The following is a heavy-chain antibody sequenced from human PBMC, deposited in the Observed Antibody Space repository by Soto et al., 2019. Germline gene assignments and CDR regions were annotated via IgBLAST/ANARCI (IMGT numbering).Heavy chain of an antibody. CDR1: GGSISDYY. CDR3: ARDPGITGTTDWFDP. CDR2: IYYSGST. V-gene: IGHV4-59*01. D-gene: IGHD1-7*01. J-gene: IGHJ5*02. Sequence: PSETLSLTCTISGGSISDYYWNWIRQPPGKGLEWIGYIYYSGSTKYNPSLKSRVTISVDASKNQFSLKLSSVTAADTAVYYCARDPGITGTTDWFDPWGQGTLVTV.